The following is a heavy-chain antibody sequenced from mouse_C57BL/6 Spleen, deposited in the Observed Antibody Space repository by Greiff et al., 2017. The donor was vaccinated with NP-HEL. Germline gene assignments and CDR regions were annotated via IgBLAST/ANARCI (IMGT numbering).Heavy chain of an antibody. D-gene: IGHD2-10*02. CDR2: INPSNGGN. CDR1: GYTFTSYW. Sequence: QVPLQQPGTELVKPGASVKLSCKASGYTFTSYWMHWVKQRPGQGLEWIGNINPSNGGNNYNEKFKSKATLTVDKSSSTAYMQLSSLTSVDSAVYYCARGGYGYSFDYWGQGTTLTVSS. CDR3: ARGGYGYSFDY. J-gene: IGHJ2*01. V-gene: IGHV1-53*01.